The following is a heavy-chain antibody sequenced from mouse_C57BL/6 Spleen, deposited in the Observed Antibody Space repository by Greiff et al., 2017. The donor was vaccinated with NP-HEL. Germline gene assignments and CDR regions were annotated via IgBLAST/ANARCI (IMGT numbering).Heavy chain of an antibody. CDR2: ISDGGSYT. J-gene: IGHJ3*01. D-gene: IGHD2-13*01. V-gene: IGHV5-4*01. Sequence: EVQRVESGGGLVKPGGSLKLSCAASGFTFSSYAMSWVRQTPEKRLEWVATISDGGSYTYYPDNVKGRFTISRDNAKNNLYLQMSHLKSEDTAMYYCARDSYYGAWFAYWGQGTLVTVSA. CDR1: GFTFSSYA. CDR3: ARDSYYGAWFAY.